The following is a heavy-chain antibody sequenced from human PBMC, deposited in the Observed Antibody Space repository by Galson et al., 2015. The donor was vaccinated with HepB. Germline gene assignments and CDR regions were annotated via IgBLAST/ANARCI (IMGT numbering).Heavy chain of an antibody. Sequence: SLRLSCAASGFTFSSYGMHWVRQAPGKGLEWVAVIWYDGSNKYYADSVKGRFTISRDNSKNTLYLQMNSLRAEDTAVYYCARGSGSYGDYLGWFDPWGQGTLVTVSS. CDR3: ARGSGSYGDYLGWFDP. J-gene: IGHJ5*02. D-gene: IGHD4-17*01. CDR2: IWYDGSNK. V-gene: IGHV3-33*01. CDR1: GFTFSSYG.